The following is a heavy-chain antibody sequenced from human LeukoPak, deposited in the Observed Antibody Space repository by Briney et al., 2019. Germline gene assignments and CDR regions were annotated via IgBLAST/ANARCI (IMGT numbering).Heavy chain of an antibody. Sequence: SETLSLTCTVSGGSISNYYWTWIRQPQGKGLEWIGYIYSNGVTNYNPSLKSRITFSVDTSKKQFSLKLNSVTAADTAVYYCARGVDYYGVWGQGTLVTVSS. CDR1: GGSISNYY. CDR3: ARGVDYYGV. D-gene: IGHD3-10*01. J-gene: IGHJ4*02. CDR2: IYSNGVT. V-gene: IGHV4-59*12.